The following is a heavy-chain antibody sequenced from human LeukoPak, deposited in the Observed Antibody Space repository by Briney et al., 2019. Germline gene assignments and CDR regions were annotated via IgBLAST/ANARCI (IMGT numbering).Heavy chain of an antibody. D-gene: IGHD3-9*01. J-gene: IGHJ5*02. V-gene: IGHV4-31*03. Sequence: PSQTLSLTCTVSGGSISSGDYYWSWIRQHPGKGLEWIGYIYYSGSTYYNPSLKSRVTISVDTSKNQFSLKLSSVTAADTAVYYCASWYDTLDGRFDPWGQGTLVTVSS. CDR1: GGSISSGDYY. CDR3: ASWYDTLDGRFDP. CDR2: IYYSGST.